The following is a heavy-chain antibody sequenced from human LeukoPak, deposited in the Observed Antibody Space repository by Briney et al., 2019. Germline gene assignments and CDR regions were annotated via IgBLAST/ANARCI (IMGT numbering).Heavy chain of an antibody. CDR3: AKDADYGDYVAYTNWFDP. CDR2: ISTNGGST. D-gene: IGHD4-17*01. Sequence: PGGSLRLSCAASGFTFSSYAMSWVRQAPGEGLEWVSAISTNGGSTYFADSVKGRFTITRDNSKNTLSLEMNSLRPEDTAVYYCAKDADYGDYVAYTNWFDPWGQGTLVTVSS. CDR1: GFTFSSYA. V-gene: IGHV3-23*01. J-gene: IGHJ5*02.